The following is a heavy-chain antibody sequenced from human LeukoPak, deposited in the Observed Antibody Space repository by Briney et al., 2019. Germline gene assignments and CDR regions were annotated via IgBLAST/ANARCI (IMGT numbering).Heavy chain of an antibody. D-gene: IGHD6-19*01. CDR2: ISKNVRNT. Sequence: GGALRLSCAASGFTLSSYSMHWVRQAPGKGLEFVSAISKNVRNTYYGNSMKGRFTISRDISKNTLYLQMNRLRAEDTAVYYCAKDESARWLVRAVDYWGQGTLVTVSS. CDR1: GFTLSSYS. V-gene: IGHV3-64*01. J-gene: IGHJ4*02. CDR3: AKDESARWLVRAVDY.